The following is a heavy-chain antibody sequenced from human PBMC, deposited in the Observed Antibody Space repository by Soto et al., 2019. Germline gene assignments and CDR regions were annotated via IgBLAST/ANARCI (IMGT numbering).Heavy chain of an antibody. CDR2: IYFSGST. Sequence: SETLSLTCTVSGGSISSNRYYWVWIRQPPGKGLEWIGSIYFSGSTYYNPSLKSRVTISVDTSRNQFSLRLTSVTAADTAVYYCARRHSTYFSGMDVWGQGTTVTVYS. D-gene: IGHD2-15*01. J-gene: IGHJ6*02. V-gene: IGHV4-39*01. CDR3: ARRHSTYFSGMDV. CDR1: GGSISSNRYY.